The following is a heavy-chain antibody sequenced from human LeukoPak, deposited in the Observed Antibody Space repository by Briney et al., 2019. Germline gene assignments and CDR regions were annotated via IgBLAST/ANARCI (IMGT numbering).Heavy chain of an antibody. CDR1: GFTFTTYA. Sequence: HPGGSLRLSCTASGFTFTTYAMHWVRQAPGKGLEWVSAISGSGGSTYYAGSVKGRFAIPRDNSKNTLYLQMNSLRAEDTAVYYCAKDALAAAGTFLLGLFDPWGQGTLVTVSS. D-gene: IGHD6-13*01. CDR2: ISGSGGST. V-gene: IGHV3-23*01. J-gene: IGHJ5*02. CDR3: AKDALAAAGTFLLGLFDP.